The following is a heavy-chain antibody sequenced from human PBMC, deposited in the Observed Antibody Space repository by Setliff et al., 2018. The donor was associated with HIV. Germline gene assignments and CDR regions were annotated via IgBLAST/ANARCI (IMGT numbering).Heavy chain of an antibody. CDR1: GGSMSSYY. J-gene: IGHJ4*02. CDR2: IYYTGST. D-gene: IGHD3-22*01. Sequence: SETLSLTCTVSGGSMSSYYWSWIRQPPGKGLEWIGSIYYTGSTDYNPSLKSRVTISVDASKNQFSLKLSSVTAADTAVYYCARDVGSHYDSREYYFDYWGQGTLVTVSS. CDR3: ARDVGSHYDSREYYFDY. V-gene: IGHV4-59*01.